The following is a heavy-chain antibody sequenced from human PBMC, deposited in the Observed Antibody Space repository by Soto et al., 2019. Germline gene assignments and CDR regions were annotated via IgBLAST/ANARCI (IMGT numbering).Heavy chain of an antibody. J-gene: IGHJ4*02. D-gene: IGHD6-13*01. Sequence: PGVSMQVSCRGAGYSCTSYWIIWVRQMPGKGLEWMGIIYPGDSDTRYSPSFQGQVTISADKSISTAYLQWSSLKSSDTAMYYCARLYSSSRCFDHWGQGTLVTVSS. CDR3: ARLYSSSRCFDH. CDR2: IYPGDSDT. V-gene: IGHV5-51*01. CDR1: GYSCTSYW.